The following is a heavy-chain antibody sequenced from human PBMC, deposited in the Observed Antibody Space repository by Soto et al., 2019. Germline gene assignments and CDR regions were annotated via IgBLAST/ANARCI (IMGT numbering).Heavy chain of an antibody. CDR2: ISSSGSTI. Sequence: GGSLRLSCAASGFTFSDYYMSWIRQAPGKGLEWVSYISSSGSTIYYADSVKGRFTISRDNAKNSLYLQMNSLRAEDTAVYYCARVHSGSYYDERYGMDVWGQGTTVTVSS. D-gene: IGHD1-26*01. V-gene: IGHV3-11*01. CDR1: GFTFSDYY. CDR3: ARVHSGSYYDERYGMDV. J-gene: IGHJ6*02.